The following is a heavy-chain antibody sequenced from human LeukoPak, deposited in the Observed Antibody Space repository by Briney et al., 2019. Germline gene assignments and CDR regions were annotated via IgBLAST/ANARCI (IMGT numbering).Heavy chain of an antibody. CDR3: ARDYYYYYMDV. CDR2: IKHDGSER. V-gene: IGHV3-7*01. CDR1: GGSISSYY. Sequence: PSETLSLTCTVSGGSISSYYWSWVRQAPGKGLEWVANIKHDGSERYYVDSVKGRFTISRDNAENSLYLQMNSLRAEDTAVYYCARDYYYYYMDVWGKGTTVTISS. J-gene: IGHJ6*03.